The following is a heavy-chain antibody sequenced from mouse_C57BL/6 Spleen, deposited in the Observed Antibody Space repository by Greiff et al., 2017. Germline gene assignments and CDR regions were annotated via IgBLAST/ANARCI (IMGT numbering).Heavy chain of an antibody. CDR2: ISDGGSYT. CDR3: ARDRTTVVAYYAMDD. J-gene: IGHJ4*01. CDR1: GFTFSSYA. D-gene: IGHD1-1*01. Sequence: EVKLVESGGGLVKPGGSLKLSCAASGFTFSSYAMSWVRQTPEKRLEWVATISDGGSYTYYPDNVKGRFTISRDNAKNNLYLQMSHLTSEDTAMYYCARDRTTVVAYYAMDDWGKGTSVTVSS. V-gene: IGHV5-4*01.